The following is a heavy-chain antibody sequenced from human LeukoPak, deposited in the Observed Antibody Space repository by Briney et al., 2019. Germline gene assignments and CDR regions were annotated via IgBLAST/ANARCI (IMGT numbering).Heavy chain of an antibody. V-gene: IGHV1-69*05. CDR3: AREDSSGYYLRVY. CDR2: IIPIFGTA. J-gene: IGHJ4*02. D-gene: IGHD3-22*01. Sequence: GASVKVSCKASGGTFSSYAISWVRQAPGQGLEWMGRIIPIFGTANYAQKFQGRVTITTDESTSTAYMELSSLRSEDTAVYYCAREDSSGYYLRVYWGQGTLVTVSS. CDR1: GGTFSSYA.